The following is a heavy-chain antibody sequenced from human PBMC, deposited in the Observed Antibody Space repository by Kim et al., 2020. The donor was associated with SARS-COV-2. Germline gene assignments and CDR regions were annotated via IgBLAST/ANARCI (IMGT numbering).Heavy chain of an antibody. CDR2: ISGSGGST. V-gene: IGHV3-23*01. D-gene: IGHD5-12*01. J-gene: IGHJ4*02. Sequence: GGSLRLSCAASGFTFSSYAMSWVRQAPGKGREWVSAISGSGGSTYYADSVKGRFTISRDNSKNTLYLQMNSLRAEDTAVYYCATKRESPKWLQDYWGQGTLVTVSS. CDR1: GFTFSSYA. CDR3: ATKRESPKWLQDY.